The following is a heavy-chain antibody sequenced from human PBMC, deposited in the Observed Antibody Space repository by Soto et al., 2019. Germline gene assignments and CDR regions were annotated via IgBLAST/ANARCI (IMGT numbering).Heavy chain of an antibody. CDR1: GFTFSSYA. CDR2: ISYDGSNK. CDR3: ARGVKTVGATMGEYYYYGMDV. Sequence: GGSLRLSCAASGFTFSSYAMHWVRQAPGKGLEWVAVISYDGSNKYYADSVKGRFTISRDNSKNTLYLQMNSLRAEDTAVYYCARGVKTVGATMGEYYYYGMDVWGQGTTVTVSS. J-gene: IGHJ6*02. V-gene: IGHV3-30-3*01. D-gene: IGHD1-26*01.